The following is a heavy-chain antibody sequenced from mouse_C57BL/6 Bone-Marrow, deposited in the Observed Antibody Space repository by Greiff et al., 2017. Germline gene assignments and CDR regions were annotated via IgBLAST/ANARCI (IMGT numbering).Heavy chain of an antibody. CDR3: ARGED. CDR2: IDPSDSYT. Sequence: QVQLQQSGAELVMPGASVKLSCKASGYTFTSYWMHWVKQRPGQGLEWIGEIDPSDSYTNYNQKFKGKSTLTVDKSSSTAYMQLSSLTSEDSAVYYCARGEDWGKGTTLTVSS. CDR1: GYTFTSYW. J-gene: IGHJ2*01. V-gene: IGHV1-69*01.